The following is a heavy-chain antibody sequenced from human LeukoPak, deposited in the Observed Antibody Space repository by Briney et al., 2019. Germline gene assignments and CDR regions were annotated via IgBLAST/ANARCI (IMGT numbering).Heavy chain of an antibody. Sequence: SETLSLTCTVSGGSISSYYWSWIRQPPGKGLEWIGYIYYSGRTYYNPSLKSRVTISVDTSKNQFSLKLNSVTAADTAVYYCVRHKPADFWGGHFDYWGQGTLVTVSS. J-gene: IGHJ4*02. CDR2: IYYSGRT. D-gene: IGHD3-3*01. V-gene: IGHV4-59*08. CDR1: GGSISSYY. CDR3: VRHKPADFWGGHFDY.